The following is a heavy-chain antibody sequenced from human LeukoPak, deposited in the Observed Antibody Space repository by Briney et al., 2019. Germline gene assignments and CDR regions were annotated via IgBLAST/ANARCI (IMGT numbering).Heavy chain of an antibody. Sequence: SGGSLRLSCAASGFTFDDYAMHWVRQAPGKGLEWVSLISWDGGSTYYADSVKGRFTISRDNTKNSLYLQMNSLRAEDTALYYCAKDGGSGSYYKGWFDPWGQGTLFTVSS. V-gene: IGHV3-43D*04. J-gene: IGHJ5*02. D-gene: IGHD3-10*01. CDR1: GFTFDDYA. CDR2: ISWDGGST. CDR3: AKDGGSGSYYKGWFDP.